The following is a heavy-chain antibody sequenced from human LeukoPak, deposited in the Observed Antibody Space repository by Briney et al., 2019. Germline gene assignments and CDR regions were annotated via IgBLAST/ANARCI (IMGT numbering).Heavy chain of an antibody. V-gene: IGHV4-39*06. D-gene: IGHD3-22*01. J-gene: IGHJ3*02. CDR3: SRGGGSDSSPRINAFDI. CDR2: FYDGATVFNSGST. CDR1: GGTISIDDYY. Sequence: SETLSLTCTVSGGTISIDDYYWAWLGQPPGKGLEWIGTFYDGATVFNSGSTCYNPSLKDRFTISLDRSINKFTLKLTSVSAADMAVYYCSRGGGSDSSPRINAFDIWGQGTMLTVSS.